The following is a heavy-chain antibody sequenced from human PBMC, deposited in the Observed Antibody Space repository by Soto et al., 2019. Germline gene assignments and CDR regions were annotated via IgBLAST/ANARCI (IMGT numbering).Heavy chain of an antibody. CDR2: ISAYNGNT. CDR3: ARDSDIVVVVAATPPYYYYGMDV. Sequence: QVQLVQSGAEVKKPGASVKVSCKASGYTFTSYGISWVRQAPGQGLEWMGWISAYNGNTNYAQKLQGRVTMTTDTSTSTAYMELRSLRSDDTDVYYCARDSDIVVVVAATPPYYYYGMDVWGQGTTVTVSS. D-gene: IGHD2-15*01. V-gene: IGHV1-18*01. J-gene: IGHJ6*02. CDR1: GYTFTSYG.